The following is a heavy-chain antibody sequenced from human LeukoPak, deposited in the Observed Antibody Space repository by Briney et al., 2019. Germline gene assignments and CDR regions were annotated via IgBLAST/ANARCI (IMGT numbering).Heavy chain of an antibody. CDR3: ARDIAGSFDY. V-gene: IGHV4-39*07. J-gene: IGHJ4*02. CDR1: GDSISSSSYY. D-gene: IGHD1-14*01. CDR2: IYYSGST. Sequence: SETLSLTCTVSGDSISSSSYYWGWIRQPPGKGLEWIGSIYYSGSTYYNPSLKSRVTISVDTSKNQFSLKLSSVTAADTAVYYCARDIAGSFDYWGQGNLVTVSS.